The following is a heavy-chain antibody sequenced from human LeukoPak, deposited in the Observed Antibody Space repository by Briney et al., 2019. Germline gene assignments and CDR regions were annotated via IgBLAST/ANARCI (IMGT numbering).Heavy chain of an antibody. CDR1: GYSFTSHW. J-gene: IGHJ4*02. CDR3: ARQTAMGRSGDY. V-gene: IGHV5-51*01. CDR2: IDPSDSET. D-gene: IGHD5-18*01. Sequence: GESLKISCKASGYSFTSHWIGWVRQMPGKGLEWMGIIDPSDSETRYTPSFQGQVTISVDKSLTTADLQWNSLKASDTAIYYCARQTAMGRSGDYWGQGTLVTVSS.